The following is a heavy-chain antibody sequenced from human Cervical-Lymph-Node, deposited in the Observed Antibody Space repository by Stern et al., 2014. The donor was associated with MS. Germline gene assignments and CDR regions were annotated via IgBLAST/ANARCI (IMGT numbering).Heavy chain of an antibody. CDR3: ARGGYRSGGGFDY. D-gene: IGHD6-19*01. Sequence: QVQLVESGGGVVQPGKSLRLSCAASGFTFSSFGMHWVRQAPGKGLDWLAIISYDGSYQKYVDSVKGRFTISRDNSKNTLFLQMDRLRDEDTAIYYCARGGYRSGGGFDYWGQGTLVTVSS. CDR2: ISYDGSYQ. CDR1: GFTFSSFG. V-gene: IGHV3-30*03. J-gene: IGHJ4*02.